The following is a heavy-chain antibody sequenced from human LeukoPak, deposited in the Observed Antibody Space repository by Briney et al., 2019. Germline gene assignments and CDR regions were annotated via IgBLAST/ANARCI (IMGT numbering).Heavy chain of an antibody. CDR2: INPSGGST. CDR1: GYTFTSYY. J-gene: IGHJ4*02. CDR3: ARGGTYYYDSSGYRIDY. D-gene: IGHD3-22*01. Sequence: ASVKVSCKASGYTFTSYYMHWVRQAPGQGLEWMGIINPSGGSTSYAQKFQGRVTMTRDKSTSTVYMELSSQRSEDTAVYYCARGGTYYYDSSGYRIDYWGQGTLVTVSS. V-gene: IGHV1-46*01.